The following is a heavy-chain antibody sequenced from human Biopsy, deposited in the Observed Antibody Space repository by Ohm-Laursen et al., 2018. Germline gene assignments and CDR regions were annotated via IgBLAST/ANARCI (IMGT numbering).Heavy chain of an antibody. V-gene: IGHV1-69*06. J-gene: IGHJ2*01. D-gene: IGHD3-22*01. Sequence: SSVKVSCKGSGGTFTNHAVGWVRQAPGQGLEWVGSSIPLFNTANYADKFQGRVTLTADKSTTTAYMELSSLRSEDTAIYYCARFPLGAYDDSGSYRAVEHWYFDLWGRGILVTVSS. CDR3: ARFPLGAYDDSGSYRAVEHWYFDL. CDR2: SIPLFNTA. CDR1: GGTFTNHA.